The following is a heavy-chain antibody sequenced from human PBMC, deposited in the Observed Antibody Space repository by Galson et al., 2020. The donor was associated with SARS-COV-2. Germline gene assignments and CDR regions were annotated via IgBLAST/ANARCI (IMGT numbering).Heavy chain of an antibody. CDR3: AREEGMDV. CDR2: ISSSGSTI. J-gene: IGHJ6*02. CDR1: GFTFSDYS. V-gene: IGHV3-11*01. Sequence: GGSLRLSCAASGFTFSDYSVSWIRHPPAQGLEWVSYISSSGSTIYYADSVKGRFTISRDNAKDSLYLPINSLSAEDTAVYYCAREEGMDVWGQGTTVTVSS.